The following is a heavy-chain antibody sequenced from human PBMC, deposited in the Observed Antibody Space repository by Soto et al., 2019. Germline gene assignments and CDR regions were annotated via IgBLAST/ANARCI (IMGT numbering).Heavy chain of an antibody. CDR3: VTDQLNAFDI. CDR1: AFTFSSYA. Sequence: QVQLVESGGGVVQPGRSLRLSCAASAFTFSSYAMHWVRQAPGKGLEWVAVISYDGSNKYYADSVKGRFTISRDNSKNTLHLQMNSLRADDTAVYYCVTDQLNAFDIWGQGTMVTVSS. J-gene: IGHJ3*02. D-gene: IGHD1-1*01. CDR2: ISYDGSNK. V-gene: IGHV3-30-3*01.